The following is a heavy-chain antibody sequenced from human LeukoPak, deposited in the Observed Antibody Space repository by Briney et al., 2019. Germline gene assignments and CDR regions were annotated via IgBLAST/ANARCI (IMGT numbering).Heavy chain of an antibody. CDR1: GDTVSAYS. CDR2: IIPIFGRA. CDR3: ARGRGRLNVNRGVYSYHYMEF. D-gene: IGHD3-10*01. Sequence: ASVKVSCKAAGDTVSAYSLNWVRQAPGQGLEWMGGIIPIFGRAYYAQNFQGRVTITADKSTSTAYMELSGLASEDTAIYYCARGRGRLNVNRGVYSYHYMEFWGTGTTLIVS. J-gene: IGHJ6*03. V-gene: IGHV1-69*06.